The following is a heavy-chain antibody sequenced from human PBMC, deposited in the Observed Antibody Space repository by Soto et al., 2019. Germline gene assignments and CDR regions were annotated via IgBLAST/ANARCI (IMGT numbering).Heavy chain of an antibody. CDR1: GFTFSSYA. CDR3: AKPPSPVYYYYYMDV. Sequence: EVQLLESGGGLVQPGGSLRLSCAASGFTFSSYAMSWVRQAPGKGLEWVSAISGSGGSTYYADSVKGRFTISRDNSKNTLYVQMNSLRAEDTAVYYCAKPPSPVYYYYYMDVWCKGTTVTVSS. J-gene: IGHJ6*03. V-gene: IGHV3-23*01. CDR2: ISGSGGST.